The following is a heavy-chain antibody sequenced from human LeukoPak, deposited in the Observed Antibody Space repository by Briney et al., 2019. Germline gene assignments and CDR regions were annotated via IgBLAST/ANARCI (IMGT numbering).Heavy chain of an antibody. CDR2: INQDGTEK. J-gene: IGHJ4*02. Sequence: GGCLRLSCEASGFTFSTYWMSWVRQAPGKGLEWVGNINQDGTEKHYLDSMRGRFTISRDNAKNSLFLQMNSLRAEDTAVYFCARDLYYFESEGYYASDYWGQGTLVTVSS. V-gene: IGHV3-7*01. CDR3: ARDLYYFESEGYYASDY. CDR1: GFTFSTYW. D-gene: IGHD3-22*01.